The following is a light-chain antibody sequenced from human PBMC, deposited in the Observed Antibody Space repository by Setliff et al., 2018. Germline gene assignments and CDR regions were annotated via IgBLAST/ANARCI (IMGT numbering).Light chain of an antibody. J-gene: IGLJ1*01. V-gene: IGLV2-11*01. CDR1: SSDVGRYNY. CDR2: DVN. CDR3: CSYAGTFTFV. Sequence: QSALAQPRSVSGSPGQSVTISYTGTSSDVGRYNYVSWYQQHPGKAPKLMIYDVNRRPSGVPDRFSGSKSGNTAYLTISGLQAEDEADYYCCSYAGTFTFVFGTGTKVTVL.